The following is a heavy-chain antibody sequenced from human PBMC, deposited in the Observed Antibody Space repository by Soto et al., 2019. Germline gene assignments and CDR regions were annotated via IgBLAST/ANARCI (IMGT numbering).Heavy chain of an antibody. CDR1: GFTFSSYA. V-gene: IGHV3-30-3*01. D-gene: IGHD6-19*01. CDR2: ISYGGSNK. Sequence: QVQLVESGGGVVQPGRSLRLSCAASGFTFSSYAMHWVRQAPGKGLEWVAVISYGGSNKYYADSVKGRFTISRDNSKNRLYLQMNSLRAEDTAVYYCARGGGIAVAVLGYWGQGTLVTVSS. CDR3: ARGGGIAVAVLGY. J-gene: IGHJ4*02.